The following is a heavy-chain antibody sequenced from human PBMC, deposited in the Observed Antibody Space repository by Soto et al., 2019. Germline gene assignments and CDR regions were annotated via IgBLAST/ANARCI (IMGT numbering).Heavy chain of an antibody. CDR1: GGSVSSNSYY. J-gene: IGHJ5*02. CDR2: IYHTGST. Sequence: XGTLALTCTVSGGSVSSNSYYWNWIRLPPGKGLEWIGYIYHTGSTQYSPSLKSRVIISVDTSKNQFFLKLSSVTAADTAVYYCARGSIYNFDSSGTEVWFDPWGQGTLVTVSS. V-gene: IGHV4-61*01. CDR3: ARGSIYNFDSSGTEVWFDP. D-gene: IGHD3-22*01.